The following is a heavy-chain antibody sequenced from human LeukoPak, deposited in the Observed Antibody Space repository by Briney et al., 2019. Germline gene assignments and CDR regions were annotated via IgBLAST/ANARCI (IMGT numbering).Heavy chain of an antibody. D-gene: IGHD3-22*01. V-gene: IGHV3-48*03. CDR3: ARSKYYYDSSGYYYYYYYMDV. CDR2: ISSSGSTI. Sequence: GGSLRLSCAASGFTFSSYEMNWVRQAPGKWLEWVSYISSSGSTIYYADSVKGRFTISRDNAKNSLYLQMNSLRAEDTAVYYCARSKYYYDSSGYYYYYYYMDVWGKGTTVTISS. CDR1: GFTFSSYE. J-gene: IGHJ6*03.